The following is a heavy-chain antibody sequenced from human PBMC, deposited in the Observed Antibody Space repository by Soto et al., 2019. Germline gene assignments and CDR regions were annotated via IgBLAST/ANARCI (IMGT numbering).Heavy chain of an antibody. V-gene: IGHV3-48*02. CDR2: IHSDSITI. Sequence: EVQLVQSVGGLVQPGGSLTLSCAASGLTFSAYHMNWVRQSPGKGLEWVSYIHSDSITIYYADSVKGRFTIYRVNAKNSLYLPMYSLRDEDTAVYYCASDRSLFDYWAEGYLFTVSS. CDR3: ASDRSLFDY. CDR1: GLTFSAYH. J-gene: IGHJ4*02.